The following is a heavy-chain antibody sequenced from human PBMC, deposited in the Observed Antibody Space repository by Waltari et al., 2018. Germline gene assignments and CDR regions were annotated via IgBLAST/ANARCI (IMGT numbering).Heavy chain of an antibody. V-gene: IGHV3-23*01. J-gene: IGHJ4*02. CDR3: AKEIYRIGRPCFDY. CDR1: GFTFSNYA. CDR2: STGGGGDT. Sequence: QLLESGGGWRQAGGSLRLSCAASGFTFSNYAMSWVRQAPGTWPELVSGSTGGGGDTYYTDSVRGRFTISRDNSKNTVYLQMNSLRHEDTAVYYCAKEIYRIGRPCFDYWGQGVRVTVSS. D-gene: IGHD6-19*01.